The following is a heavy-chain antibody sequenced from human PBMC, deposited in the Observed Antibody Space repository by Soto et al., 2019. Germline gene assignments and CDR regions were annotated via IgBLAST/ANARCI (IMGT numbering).Heavy chain of an antibody. V-gene: IGHV1-3*01. Sequence: ASVKVSCKASGYTFTSYAMHWVRQAPGQRLEWMGWINAGNGNTKYSQKFQGRVTITRDTFASTAYMELSSLRSEDTAVYYCARDYYDSSGYGAFDIWGQGTMVTVSS. J-gene: IGHJ3*02. D-gene: IGHD3-22*01. CDR1: GYTFTSYA. CDR2: INAGNGNT. CDR3: ARDYYDSSGYGAFDI.